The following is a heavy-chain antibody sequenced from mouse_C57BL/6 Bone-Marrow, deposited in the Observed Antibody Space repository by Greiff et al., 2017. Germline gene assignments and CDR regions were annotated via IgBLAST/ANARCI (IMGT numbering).Heavy chain of an antibody. D-gene: IGHD1-1*01. Sequence: VKLQQPGAELVKPGASVKMSCKASGYTFTSYWITWVKQRPGQGLEWIGDIYPGSGSTNYNEKFKSKATLTVDTSSSTAYMQLSSLTSEDSAVYYCARWDTTVVALFDYWGQGTTLTVSS. CDR2: IYPGSGST. V-gene: IGHV1-55*01. CDR1: GYTFTSYW. J-gene: IGHJ2*01. CDR3: ARWDTTVVALFDY.